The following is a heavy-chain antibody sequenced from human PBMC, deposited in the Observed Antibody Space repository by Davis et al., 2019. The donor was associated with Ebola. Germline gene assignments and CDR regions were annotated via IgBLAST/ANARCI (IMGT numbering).Heavy chain of an antibody. CDR2: ISGSGGST. CDR3: ARDGSRGGDSIPGY. CDR1: GFTFSSYA. J-gene: IGHJ4*02. D-gene: IGHD2-21*02. Sequence: PGGSLRLSCAASGFTFSSYAMSWVRQAPGKGLEWVSAISGSGGSTYYADSVKGRFTISRDNSKNTLYLQMNSLRAEDTAVYYCARDGSRGGDSIPGYWGQGTLVTVSS. V-gene: IGHV3-23*01.